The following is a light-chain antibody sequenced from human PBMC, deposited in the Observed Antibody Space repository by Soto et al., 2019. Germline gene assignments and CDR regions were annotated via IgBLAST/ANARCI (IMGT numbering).Light chain of an antibody. CDR3: CSFAGSYSYV. CDR2: EVT. Sequence: QSVLTQPASVSGSPGQSITISCTGTSSDVGAYIYVSWYQHHPGKAPKVMIYEVTNRPSGVSDRFSGSKSGNTASLTISGLQAEDEADYSCCSFAGSYSYVFGTGTKVTVL. J-gene: IGLJ1*01. V-gene: IGLV2-14*01. CDR1: SSDVGAYIY.